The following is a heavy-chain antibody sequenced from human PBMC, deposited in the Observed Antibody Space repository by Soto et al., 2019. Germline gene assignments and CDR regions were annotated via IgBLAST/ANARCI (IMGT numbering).Heavy chain of an antibody. V-gene: IGHV1-8*01. Sequence: QVQLEQSGAEVKKPGASVKVSCKASGYSFTNYDINWVRQAAGQGLEWMGWMNPSSSDTGYAQKFQGRVTMTRNTSISTAYMELSSLRSEDTAGYYCARGTLDYWGQGTLVTVSS. CDR2: MNPSSSDT. J-gene: IGHJ4*02. CDR3: ARGTLDY. CDR1: GYSFTNYD.